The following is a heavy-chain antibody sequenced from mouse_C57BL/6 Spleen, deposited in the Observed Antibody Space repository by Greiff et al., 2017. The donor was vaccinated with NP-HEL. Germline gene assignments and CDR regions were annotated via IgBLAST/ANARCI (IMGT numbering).Heavy chain of an antibody. CDR2: SHPGNSDT. Sequence: VQLQQSGTVLARPGASVKMSCKTSGYTFTSYWMHWVKQRHGKGLEWIGASHPGNSDTSYNQKFKGKAKLTAVTSAITAYTELSSLTNEDSAVYYFTTLPAYDCYYNDAMDYWGQGTSVTVSS. CDR1: GYTFTSYW. D-gene: IGHD2-3*01. V-gene: IGHV1-5*01. J-gene: IGHJ4*01. CDR3: TTLPAYDCYYNDAMDY.